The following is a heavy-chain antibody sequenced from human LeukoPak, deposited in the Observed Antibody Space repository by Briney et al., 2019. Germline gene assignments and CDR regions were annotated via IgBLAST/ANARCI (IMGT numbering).Heavy chain of an antibody. J-gene: IGHJ4*02. V-gene: IGHV3-53*01. CDR2: IYGGGYT. CDR1: GFTVSSNY. Sequence: GGSLRLSCAVSGFTVSSNYMNWVRQAPGKGLEWVSVIYGGGYTYYADSVKGRFTISRDNSKNTLYLQMNSLRAEDTAVYYCAREAPGYSSGWYYFDYWGLGTLVTVSS. D-gene: IGHD6-19*01. CDR3: AREAPGYSSGWYYFDY.